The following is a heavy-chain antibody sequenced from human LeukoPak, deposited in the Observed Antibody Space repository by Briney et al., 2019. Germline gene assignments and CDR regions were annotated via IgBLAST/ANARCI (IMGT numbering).Heavy chain of an antibody. V-gene: IGHV3-23*01. J-gene: IGHJ4*02. CDR3: AASSGYYYTAFRY. Sequence: GGSLRLSCAASGFTFSSYAMNWVRQAPGKGLEWVSTISGSGGSTYYADSVKGRFTISRDNSKNTLYLQMNSLRAEDTAVYYCAASSGYYYTAFRYWGQGTLVTVSS. CDR1: GFTFSSYA. CDR2: ISGSGGST. D-gene: IGHD3-22*01.